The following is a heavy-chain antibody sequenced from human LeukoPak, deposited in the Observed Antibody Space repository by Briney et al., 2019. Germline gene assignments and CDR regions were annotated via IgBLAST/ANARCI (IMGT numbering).Heavy chain of an antibody. D-gene: IGHD2-2*01. Sequence: PGGSLRLSCAASGFTVRSNYMNWVRQAPGKGLEWVSVIYSGGTTYYVGSVKGRFTISTDNSKNTLYLQMNSPRAEDTAVYYCARAAHQLPWGAFDIWGQGTMVTVSS. J-gene: IGHJ3*02. CDR1: GFTVRSNY. CDR3: ARAAHQLPWGAFDI. CDR2: IYSGGTT. V-gene: IGHV3-53*01.